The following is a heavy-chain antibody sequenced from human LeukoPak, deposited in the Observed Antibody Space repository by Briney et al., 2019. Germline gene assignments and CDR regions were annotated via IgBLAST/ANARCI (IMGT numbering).Heavy chain of an antibody. CDR2: IIPIFGTA. V-gene: IGHV1-69*06. D-gene: IGHD1-26*01. Sequence: ASVKVSCKASGGTFSSYAISWVRQAPGQGLEWMGGIIPIFGTANYAQKFQGRVTITADKSTSTAYMELSSLRSEDTAVYYCARHGSYSGSSYYFDYWGQGTLVTVSS. CDR1: GGTFSSYA. J-gene: IGHJ4*02. CDR3: ARHGSYSGSSYYFDY.